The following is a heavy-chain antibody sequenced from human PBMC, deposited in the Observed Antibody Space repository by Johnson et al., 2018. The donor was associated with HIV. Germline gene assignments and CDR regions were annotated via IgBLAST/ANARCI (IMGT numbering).Heavy chain of an antibody. J-gene: IGHJ3*02. CDR1: GFTFSYYA. CDR3: ARGGLYIQFLAFDAFDI. CDR2: ISHDGSNK. Sequence: QVQLVESGGGLVQPGGSLRLSCAVSGFTFSYYAIFWVRQAPGKGLEWVAVISHDGSNKYYADSVKGRFTISRDNSKNTLYLQMNSLRPEDTAVYFCARGGLYIQFLAFDAFDIWGQGTMVTVSS. V-gene: IGHV3-30-3*01. D-gene: IGHD4-11*01.